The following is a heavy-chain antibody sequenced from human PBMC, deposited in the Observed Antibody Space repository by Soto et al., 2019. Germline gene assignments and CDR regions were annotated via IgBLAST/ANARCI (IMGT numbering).Heavy chain of an antibody. V-gene: IGHV1-2*02. J-gene: IGHJ5*02. CDR3: TQKGGGPFPFDP. D-gene: IGHD3-10*01. CDR2: VSPRSGGT. Sequence: QVQLVQSGAEVKKPGASVQVSCKASGSTFIDYYIHWVRQAHGQGLEWMGWVSPRSGGTNYAQKCQGRVTITRDTSMNTAYMELTSLRSDDTGVYYCTQKGGGPFPFDPWGQGTRVTVSS. CDR1: GSTFIDYY.